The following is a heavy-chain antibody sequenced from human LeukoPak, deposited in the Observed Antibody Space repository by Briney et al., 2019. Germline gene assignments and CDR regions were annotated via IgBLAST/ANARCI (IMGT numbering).Heavy chain of an antibody. CDR1: GFTFSSYS. V-gene: IGHV3-48*04. CDR3: ARDLLYYGSGRFPPNDY. D-gene: IGHD3-10*01. J-gene: IGHJ4*02. CDR2: ISSSSSTI. Sequence: HPGGSLRLSCAASGFTFSSYSMNWVRQAPGKGLEWVSYISSSSSTIYYADSVKGRFTISRDNAKNSLYLQMNSLRAEDTAVYYCARDLLYYGSGRFPPNDYWGQGTLVTVSS.